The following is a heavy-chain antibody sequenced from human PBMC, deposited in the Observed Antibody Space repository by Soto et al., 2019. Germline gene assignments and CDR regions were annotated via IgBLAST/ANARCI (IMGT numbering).Heavy chain of an antibody. J-gene: IGHJ4*02. V-gene: IGHV3-48*02. D-gene: IGHD3-10*01. Sequence: PGGSLRLSCTASGFTFNTYNMNWVRQAPGKGLEWVSYISSSSYTIKYADSVEGRFTVSRDNGKKSLYLQMNSLRDEDTAVYFCAREISLSAGSYFDYWGQGTLVTV. CDR1: GFTFNTYN. CDR2: ISSSSYTI. CDR3: AREISLSAGSYFDY.